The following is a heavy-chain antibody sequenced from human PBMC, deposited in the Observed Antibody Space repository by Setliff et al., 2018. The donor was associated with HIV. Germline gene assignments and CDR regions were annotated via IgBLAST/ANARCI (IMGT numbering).Heavy chain of an antibody. CDR3: ARHDGGGWYVRVLATSFDY. J-gene: IGHJ4*02. V-gene: IGHV4-34*01. CDR1: GGSLSGYY. Sequence: NPSETLSLTCAVYGGSLSGYYWSWIRQPPGKGLEWIGEFNHGRSTNNNPSLKSRVTISVDTSKNQFSLKLSSVTAADTAVYYCARHDGGGWYVRVLATSFDYWGQGTLVTVS. CDR2: FNHGRST. D-gene: IGHD6-19*01.